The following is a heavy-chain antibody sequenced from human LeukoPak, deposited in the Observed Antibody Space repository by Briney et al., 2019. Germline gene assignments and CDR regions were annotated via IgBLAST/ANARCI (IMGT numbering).Heavy chain of an antibody. D-gene: IGHD3-3*01. V-gene: IGHV3-53*01. J-gene: IGHJ6*02. Sequence: GGSLRLSCAASGFTVSSNYMSWVRQAPGKGLEWVSVIYSGGSTYYADSVKGRFTISRDNSKNTLYLQMNSPRAEDTAVYYCARERFVYDFWSGYYETPADYYYYGMDVWGQGTTVTVSS. CDR2: IYSGGST. CDR1: GFTVSSNY. CDR3: ARERFVYDFWSGYYETPADYYYYGMDV.